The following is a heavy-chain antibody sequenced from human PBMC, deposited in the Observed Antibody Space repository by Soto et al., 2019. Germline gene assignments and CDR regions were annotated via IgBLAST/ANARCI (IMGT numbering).Heavy chain of an antibody. CDR1: GYTFTGYY. V-gene: IGHV1-2*04. CDR3: ARDRRYYGSGSYYTAPYYYYYMDV. Sequence: QVQLVQSGAEVKKPGASVKVSCKASGYTFTGYYMHWVRQAPGQGLEWMGWINPNSGGTNYAQKFQGWVPMTRDTSISTAYMELSRLRSDDTAVYFCARDRRYYGSGSYYTAPYYYYYMDVWGKGTTVTVSS. CDR2: INPNSGGT. D-gene: IGHD3-10*01. J-gene: IGHJ6*03.